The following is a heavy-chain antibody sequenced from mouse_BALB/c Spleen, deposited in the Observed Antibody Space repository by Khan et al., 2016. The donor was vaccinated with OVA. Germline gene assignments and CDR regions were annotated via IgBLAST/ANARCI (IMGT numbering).Heavy chain of an antibody. CDR3: ARAYYRYDGYYAMDY. CDR2: IWGGGGT. Sequence: VELVESGPGLVAPSQSLSITCTVSGFSLSRYNIHWVRQPPGKGLEWLGMIWGGGGTDYNSTLKIRRSISKDNSKSQVFLKMNSLQTDDTAMYFCARAYYRYDGYYAMDYWGQGTSVTVSS. CDR1: GFSLSRYN. D-gene: IGHD2-14*01. J-gene: IGHJ4*01. V-gene: IGHV2-6-4*01.